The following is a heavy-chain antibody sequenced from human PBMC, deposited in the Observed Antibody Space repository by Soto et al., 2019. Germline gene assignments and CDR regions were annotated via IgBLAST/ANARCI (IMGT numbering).Heavy chain of an antibody. D-gene: IGHD3-22*01. V-gene: IGHV1-69*01. J-gene: IGHJ4*02. CDR3: ARDRTDYYDSSGYYPFDY. Sequence: QVQLVQSGAEVQKPGSSVKVSCQASGGTFSSYAISWVRQAPGQGLEWMGGIIPIFGTANYAQKFQGRVTITADESTSTAYMELSRLRSEDTAVYYCARDRTDYYDSSGYYPFDYWGQGTLVTVSS. CDR2: IIPIFGTA. CDR1: GGTFSSYA.